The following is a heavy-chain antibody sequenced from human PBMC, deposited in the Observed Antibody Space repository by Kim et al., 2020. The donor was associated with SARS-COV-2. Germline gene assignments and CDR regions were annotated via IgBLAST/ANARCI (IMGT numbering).Heavy chain of an antibody. CDR3: ARAQLLRSGPFFDY. D-gene: IGHD3-3*01. Sequence: SETLSLTCTVSGGSISSGGYYWSWIRQHPGKGLEWIGYIYYSGSTYYNPSLKSRVTISVDTSKNQFSLKLSSVTAADTAVYYCARAQLLRSGPFFDYWGQGTLVTVSS. J-gene: IGHJ4*02. CDR2: IYYSGST. CDR1: GGSISSGGYY. V-gene: IGHV4-31*03.